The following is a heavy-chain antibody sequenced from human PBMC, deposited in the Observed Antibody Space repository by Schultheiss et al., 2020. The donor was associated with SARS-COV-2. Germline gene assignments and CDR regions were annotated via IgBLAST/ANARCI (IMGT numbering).Heavy chain of an antibody. J-gene: IGHJ4*02. CDR1: GYTFTGYY. CDR2: INPNSGGT. Sequence: ASVKVSCKASGYTFTGYYMHWVRQAPGQGLEWMGWINPNSGGTNYAQKFQGRVTMTRDTSISTAYMELSSLRSEDTAVYYCARGRIAAAAYWGQGTLVTVSS. D-gene: IGHD6-13*01. V-gene: IGHV1-2*02. CDR3: ARGRIAAAAY.